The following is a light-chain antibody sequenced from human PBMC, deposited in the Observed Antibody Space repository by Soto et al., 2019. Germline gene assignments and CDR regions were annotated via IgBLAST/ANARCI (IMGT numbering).Light chain of an antibody. Sequence: FMLTQPHSVSGSPGKTVTISCTGSSGSIASNYVQWYQQRPGSAPTTVIYEDNQRPSGVPDRFSGSIDSSSNSASLTISGLKTEDEADYYCQSYDSSNVVFGGGTKVTVL. CDR3: QSYDSSNVV. CDR1: SGSIASNY. V-gene: IGLV6-57*02. CDR2: EDN. J-gene: IGLJ2*01.